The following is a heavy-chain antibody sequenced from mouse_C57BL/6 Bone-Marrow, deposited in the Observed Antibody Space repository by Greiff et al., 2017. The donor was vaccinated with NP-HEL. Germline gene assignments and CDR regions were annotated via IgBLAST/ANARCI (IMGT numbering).Heavy chain of an antibody. V-gene: IGHV1-81*01. D-gene: IGHD1-1*01. J-gene: IGHJ2*01. Sequence: QVQLKESGAELARPGASVKLSCKASGYTFTSYGISWVTQRTGQGLEWIGEIYPRSGNTYYNEKFKGKATLTADKSSSTAYMELRSLTSEDSAVYFCARRGFYYYGSRGYFDYWGQGTTLTVSS. CDR1: GYTFTSYG. CDR3: ARRGFYYYGSRGYFDY. CDR2: IYPRSGNT.